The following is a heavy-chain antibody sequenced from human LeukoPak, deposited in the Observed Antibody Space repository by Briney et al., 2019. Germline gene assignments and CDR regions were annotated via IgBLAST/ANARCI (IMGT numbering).Heavy chain of an antibody. CDR3: ARSGTPLR. D-gene: IGHD1-7*01. Sequence: SETPSLICTVSGGSISSSSYYWGWIRQPPGKGLEWIGSIYYSGSTYYNPSLKSRVTISVDTSKNQFSLKLSSVTAADTAVYYCARSGTPLRWGQGTLVTVSS. J-gene: IGHJ4*02. CDR2: IYYSGST. V-gene: IGHV4-39*07. CDR1: GGSISSSSYY.